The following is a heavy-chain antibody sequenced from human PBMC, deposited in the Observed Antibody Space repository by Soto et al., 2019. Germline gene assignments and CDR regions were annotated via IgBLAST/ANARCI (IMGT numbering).Heavy chain of an antibody. CDR2: INDSGNI. J-gene: IGHJ6*03. CDR1: GGSFSGYQ. Sequence: QAQLQQWGAGLLKPSETLFLTCAVYGGSFSGYQWSWIRQTPGKGLGWIGEINDSGNINYNPSLKSRVTILIDTPKTQISLKLSSVTAAATAVYYCAIGLILWFGELSRRGGYYYYMDVWGKGTTVTVSS. D-gene: IGHD3-10*01. CDR3: AIGLILWFGELSRRGGYYYYMDV. V-gene: IGHV4-34*01.